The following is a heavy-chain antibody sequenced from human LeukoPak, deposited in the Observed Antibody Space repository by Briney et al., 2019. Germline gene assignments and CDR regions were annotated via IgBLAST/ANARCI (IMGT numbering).Heavy chain of an antibody. CDR3: ARDQQYHRPAGWFDP. Sequence: SETLSLTCAVYGGSFSDYYWSWIRQTPGKGLEWIGSISYSGRTYYNPSLESRVTISVDASKNQFSLELNSVTAADTAVYYCARDQQYHRPAGWFDPWGQGTLVTVSS. CDR2: ISYSGRT. CDR1: GGSFSDYY. D-gene: IGHD1-14*01. J-gene: IGHJ5*02. V-gene: IGHV4-34*01.